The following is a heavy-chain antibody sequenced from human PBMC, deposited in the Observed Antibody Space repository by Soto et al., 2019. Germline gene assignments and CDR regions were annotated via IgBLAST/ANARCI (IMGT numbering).Heavy chain of an antibody. CDR2: ISYDGSNK. V-gene: IGHV3-30*18. J-gene: IGHJ4*02. D-gene: IGHD2-15*01. Sequence: QVQLVESGGGVVQPGRSLRLSCAASGFTFSSYGMHWVRQAPGKGLEWVAVISYDGSNKYYADSVKGRFTISRDNSKNTLYLQMNSLRAEDTAVYYCAKGAFYCSGGSCPTGDYWGQGTLVTVSS. CDR1: GFTFSSYG. CDR3: AKGAFYCSGGSCPTGDY.